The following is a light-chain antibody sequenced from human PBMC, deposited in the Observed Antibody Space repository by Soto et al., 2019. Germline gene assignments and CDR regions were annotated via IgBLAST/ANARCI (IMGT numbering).Light chain of an antibody. V-gene: IGLV2-14*01. CDR1: SSDVGGYNY. Sequence: QSALTQPASVSGSPGQSITISCTGTSSDVGGYNYVSWYQQHPGKAPKLVIYGVSDRPSGVSTRFSGSKSGDTASLTISGLQADDEADYYCSSYTRGRDVYVFGGGTKVTVL. CDR3: SSYTRGRDVYV. J-gene: IGLJ1*01. CDR2: GVS.